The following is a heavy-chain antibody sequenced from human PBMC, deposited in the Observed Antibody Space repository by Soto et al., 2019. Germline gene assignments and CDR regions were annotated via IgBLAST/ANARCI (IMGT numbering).Heavy chain of an antibody. CDR2: INGDGCNT. CDR1: GFTFSSYC. J-gene: IGHJ4*02. Sequence: GGSLRLSCVASGFTFSSYCMHWVRQAPGKGLEWVSRINGDGCNTYYIDSVKGRFTISRDKSKTTLFLQMNNLRAEDTAVYYCAKGGITLVRGSFDYWGQGALVTVS. CDR3: AKGGITLVRGSFDY. D-gene: IGHD3-10*01. V-gene: IGHV3-23*01.